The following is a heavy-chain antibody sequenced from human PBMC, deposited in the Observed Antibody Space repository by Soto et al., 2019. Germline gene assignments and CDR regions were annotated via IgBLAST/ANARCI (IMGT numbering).Heavy chain of an antibody. J-gene: IGHJ6*02. CDR3: ARLRITMVRGVVGYYYGMDV. V-gene: IGHV4-39*01. CDR1: GGSISSSSQY. Sequence: LSETLSLTCTVSGGSISSSSQYWGWIRQPPGKGLEWIGNIYYSGSTYYNPSLKSRVTISVDTSKNQFSLKLSSVTAADTSVYYCARLRITMVRGVVGYYYGMDVWGQGTTVTVSS. CDR2: IYYSGST. D-gene: IGHD3-10*01.